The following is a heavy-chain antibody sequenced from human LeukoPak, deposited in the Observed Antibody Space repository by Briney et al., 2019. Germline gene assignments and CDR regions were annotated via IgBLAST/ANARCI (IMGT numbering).Heavy chain of an antibody. CDR1: GFTFSSYW. D-gene: IGHD3-10*01. V-gene: IGHV3-7*03. Sequence: PGGSLRLSCVVSGFTFSSYWMSWVRQAPGKGLEWVANIKQDGSEKYYVDSVKGRFTISRDNAKNSLYLQMNSLRAEDTAVYYCARVTAVRGLINLYYYYGMDVWGQGTTVTVSS. CDR3: ARVTAVRGLINLYYYYGMDV. CDR2: IKQDGSEK. J-gene: IGHJ6*02.